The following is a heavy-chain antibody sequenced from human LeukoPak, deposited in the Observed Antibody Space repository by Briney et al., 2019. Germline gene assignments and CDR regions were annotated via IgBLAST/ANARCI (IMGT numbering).Heavy chain of an antibody. Sequence: SETLSLTCAVYGGSFSGYYWSWIRQPPGKGLEWIGEINHSGSTNYNPSLKSRVTISVDTSKNQFSLKLSSVTAADTAVYYCASAVTYYYFDYWAREPWPPSPQ. D-gene: IGHD4-17*01. J-gene: IGHJ4*02. V-gene: IGHV4-34*01. CDR3: ASAVTYYYFDY. CDR2: INHSGST. CDR1: GGSFSGYY.